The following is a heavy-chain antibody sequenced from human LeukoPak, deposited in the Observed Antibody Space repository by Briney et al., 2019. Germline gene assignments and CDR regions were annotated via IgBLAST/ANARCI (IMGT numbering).Heavy chain of an antibody. Sequence: SETLSLTCAVHGGSFSGFYWSWIRQPPGKGLEWIGYIYYTGTTNYNPSLKSRVTISVDTSKNQFSLRLSSVTAADTAVYYCASKSSDHGELRFDYWGQGTLVTVSS. CDR3: ASKSSDHGELRFDY. D-gene: IGHD4-17*01. J-gene: IGHJ4*02. CDR2: IYYTGTT. V-gene: IGHV4-59*01. CDR1: GGSFSGFY.